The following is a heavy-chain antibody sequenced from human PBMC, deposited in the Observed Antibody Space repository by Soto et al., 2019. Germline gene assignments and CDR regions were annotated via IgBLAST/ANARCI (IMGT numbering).Heavy chain of an antibody. CDR1: GGTFSSYA. D-gene: IGHD3-10*01. V-gene: IGHV1-69*01. CDR2: IIPIFGTA. Sequence: ASVKVSVKASGGTFSSYAISWVRQAPGQGLELMGGIIPIFGTANYAQKFQGRVTITADESTSTAYMELSSLRSEDTAVYYCARDRAFYGGQLTPYFDLWGLVTLVTV. CDR3: ARDRAFYGGQLTPYFDL. J-gene: IGHJ2*01.